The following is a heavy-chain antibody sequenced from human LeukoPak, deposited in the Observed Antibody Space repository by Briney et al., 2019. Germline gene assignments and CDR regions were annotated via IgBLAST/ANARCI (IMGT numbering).Heavy chain of an antibody. CDR3: AAPAGTNY. CDR2: ISYDGSNK. V-gene: IGHV3-30*04. J-gene: IGHJ4*02. CDR1: GFTFSSYA. D-gene: IGHD6-13*01. Sequence: PGRSLRLSCAASGFTFSSYAMHWVRQAPGKGLEWVAVISYDGSNKYYADSVKDRFTISRDNSKNTLYLQMNSLRAEDTAVYYCAAPAGTNYWGQGTLVTVSS.